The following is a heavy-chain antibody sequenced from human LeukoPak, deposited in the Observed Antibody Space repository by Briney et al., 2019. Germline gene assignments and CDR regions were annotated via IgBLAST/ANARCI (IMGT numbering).Heavy chain of an antibody. CDR1: GFSFSDYW. Sequence: GGSLRLSCAASGFSFSDYWMDWVRQSPGKGMEWVANINQDGSEGYYADSVKGRFTISRDNAKNSLYLQMNKLRAEDTAVYYCSRSLDYWSQGALVTVSS. V-gene: IGHV3-7*01. CDR3: SRSLDY. CDR2: INQDGSEG. J-gene: IGHJ4*02.